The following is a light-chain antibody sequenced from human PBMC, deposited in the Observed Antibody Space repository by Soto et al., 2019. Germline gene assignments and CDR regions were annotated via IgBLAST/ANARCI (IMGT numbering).Light chain of an antibody. Sequence: DIVMTQSPLSLPVTPGEPASISCRSSQGLLHSNGYNFLDWYLQKPGQSPQLLIYLTSKRASGVPDRFSGSGSGTDFTLKISRVGAEDVGVYHCMQALQARFGQGTRLEIK. CDR2: LTS. CDR3: MQALQAR. CDR1: QGLLHSNGYNF. J-gene: IGKJ2*03. V-gene: IGKV2-28*01.